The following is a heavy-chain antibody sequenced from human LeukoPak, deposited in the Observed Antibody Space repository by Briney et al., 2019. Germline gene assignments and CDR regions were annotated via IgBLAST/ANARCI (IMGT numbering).Heavy chain of an antibody. CDR3: AKDPDWGYSSGWYDY. D-gene: IGHD6-19*01. V-gene: IGHV3-23*01. CDR1: GFTFSSYA. CDR2: ISGSDGST. J-gene: IGHJ4*02. Sequence: PGGSLRLSCAASGFTFSSYAMSWVRQAPGKGLEWVSAISGSDGSTYYADSVKGRFTISRDNSKNTLYLQMNSLRAEDTAVYYCAKDPDWGYSSGWYDYWGQGTLVTVSS.